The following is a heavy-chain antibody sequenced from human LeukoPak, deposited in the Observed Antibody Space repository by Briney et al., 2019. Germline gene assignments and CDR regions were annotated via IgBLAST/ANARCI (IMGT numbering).Heavy chain of an antibody. Sequence: PAGGSLRLPCAASGFTFSSYAMSWVRQAPGKGLEWVSAISGSGGSTYYADSVKGRFTISRDNSKNTLYLQMNSLRAEDTAVYYCAKANRVLLWFGESPWGQGALVTVSS. V-gene: IGHV3-23*01. CDR3: AKANRVLLWFGESP. CDR2: ISGSGGST. J-gene: IGHJ5*02. D-gene: IGHD3-10*01. CDR1: GFTFSSYA.